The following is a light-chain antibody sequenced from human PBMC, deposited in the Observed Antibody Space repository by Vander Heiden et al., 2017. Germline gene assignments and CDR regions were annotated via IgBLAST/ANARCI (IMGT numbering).Light chain of an antibody. CDR3: QQSYSTPRT. CDR1: QSISSY. V-gene: IGKV1-39*01. J-gene: IGKJ1*01. CDR2: AAS. Sequence: DIQMTQSPSSLSASVGDRVTITCRESQSISSYLNWYQQKPGKAPKLLIYAASSLQSGVPSRFSGSGSGTDFTLTISSLQPEDFATYYCQQSYSTPRTFGQGTKVEIE.